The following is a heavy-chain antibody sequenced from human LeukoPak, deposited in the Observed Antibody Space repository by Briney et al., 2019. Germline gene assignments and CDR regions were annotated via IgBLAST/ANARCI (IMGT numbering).Heavy chain of an antibody. CDR2: INHSGST. J-gene: IGHJ4*02. CDR1: GGSFSGYY. Sequence: PSETLSLTCAVYGGSFSGYYWSWIRQPPGKGLEWIGEINHSGSTNYNPPLKSRVTISVDTSKNQFSLKLSSVTAADTAVYYCAREQEGVVVTARGYYFDYWGQGTLVTVSS. V-gene: IGHV4-34*01. CDR3: AREQEGVVVTARGYYFDY. D-gene: IGHD2-21*02.